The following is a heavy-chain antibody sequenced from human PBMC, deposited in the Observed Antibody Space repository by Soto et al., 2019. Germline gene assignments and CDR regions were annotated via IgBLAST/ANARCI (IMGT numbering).Heavy chain of an antibody. Sequence: NPSETLSLTCAIYGGSFSGFYWSWIRQPPGKGLEWIGEINDSGTTNYNPSLKSRVTISADTSKTHFSLRLTSVTAADTAVYYCATETSQNVYSHYGMDVWGQGTTVTVSS. J-gene: IGHJ6*02. CDR1: GGSFSGFY. CDR3: ATETSQNVYSHYGMDV. V-gene: IGHV4-34*01. CDR2: INDSGTT.